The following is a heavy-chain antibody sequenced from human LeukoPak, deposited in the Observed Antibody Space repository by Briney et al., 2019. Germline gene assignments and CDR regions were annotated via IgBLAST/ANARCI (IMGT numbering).Heavy chain of an antibody. V-gene: IGHV3-30-3*01. CDR1: GFTFSSYA. J-gene: IGHJ3*02. CDR3: ARVGGTYYYDSSGYYAFDI. D-gene: IGHD3-22*01. CDR2: ISYDGRNK. Sequence: GGSLRLSCAASGFTFSSYAMHWVRQAPGKGLEWVAVISYDGRNKYYADSVKGRFTISRDNSKNTLYLQMNSLRAEDTAVYYCARVGGTYYYDSSGYYAFDIWGQGTMVTVSS.